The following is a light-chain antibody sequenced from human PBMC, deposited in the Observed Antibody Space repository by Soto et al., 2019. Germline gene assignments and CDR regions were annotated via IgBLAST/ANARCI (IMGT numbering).Light chain of an antibody. CDR2: DDN. V-gene: IGLV1-51*01. CDR1: SSNIGGNS. Sequence: VLTQPPSVSAAPGQKVTISCSGSSSNIGGNSVSWYQQLPGTAPKLLIYDDNKRPSGIPDRFSGSKSGTSATLGITGFQTGDEADYYCGSWDSSLSAYVFGTGTKVTVL. J-gene: IGLJ1*01. CDR3: GSWDSSLSAYV.